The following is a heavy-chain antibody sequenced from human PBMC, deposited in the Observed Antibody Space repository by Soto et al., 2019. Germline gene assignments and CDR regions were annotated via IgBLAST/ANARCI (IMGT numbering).Heavy chain of an antibody. CDR2: IIPIFGTA. D-gene: IGHD2-2*01. CDR1: GGTFSSYA. CDR3: ARVSPTLYDQLDY. V-gene: IGHV1-69*13. Sequence: SVKVSCKASGGTFSSYAISWVREAPGQGLEWMGGIIPIFGTANYAQKFQGRVTITADESTSTAYMELSSLRSEDTAVYYCARVSPTLYDQLDYWGQGTLVTVSS. J-gene: IGHJ4*02.